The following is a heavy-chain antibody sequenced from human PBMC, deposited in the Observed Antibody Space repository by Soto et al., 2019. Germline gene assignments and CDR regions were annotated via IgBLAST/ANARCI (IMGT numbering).Heavy chain of an antibody. CDR2: ISHSGSTI. V-gene: IGHV3-23*01. CDR1: GFTVNNYA. Sequence: EVQLLESGGGVVQPGGSLRLSCAASGFTVNNYAMSWVRQTPGKGLEWVSSISHSGSTIYYANSVKGRFTIYRDNSKNTLYLQMNSQRAEDTARYYCVKAQGSAWYFEYWGRGTLVTVSS. D-gene: IGHD6-19*01. J-gene: IGHJ4*02. CDR3: VKAQGSAWYFEY.